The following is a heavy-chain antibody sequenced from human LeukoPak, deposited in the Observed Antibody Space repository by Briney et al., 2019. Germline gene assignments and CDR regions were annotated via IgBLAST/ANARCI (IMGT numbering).Heavy chain of an antibody. D-gene: IGHD3-10*01. CDR2: TYYSGST. Sequence: SETLSLTCTVSGGSISSYYWSWIRQPPGKGLEWIGYTYYSGSTNYSPSLKSRVTISVDTSKNQFSLKLSSVTAADTAVYYCARLENYYGSGSYVFDYWGQGTLVTVSS. CDR3: ARLENYYGSGSYVFDY. CDR1: GGSISSYY. J-gene: IGHJ4*02. V-gene: IGHV4-59*01.